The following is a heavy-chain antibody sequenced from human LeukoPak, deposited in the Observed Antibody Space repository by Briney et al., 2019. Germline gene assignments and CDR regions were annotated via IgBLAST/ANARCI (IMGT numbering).Heavy chain of an antibody. V-gene: IGHV3-49*04. CDR1: GFTFGDYA. CDR3: TSLAAAADYYYGMDV. Sequence: GGSLRLSCTASGFTFGDYAMSWVRQAPGKGLEWVGFIRSKAYGGTTEYAASVKGRFTISRDDSKSTAYLQMNSLKTEDTAVYYCTSLAAAADYYYGMDVWGQGTTVTVSS. J-gene: IGHJ6*02. D-gene: IGHD6-13*01. CDR2: IRSKAYGGTT.